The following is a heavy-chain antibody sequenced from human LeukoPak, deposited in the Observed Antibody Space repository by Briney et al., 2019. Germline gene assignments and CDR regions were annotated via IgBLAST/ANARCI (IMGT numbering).Heavy chain of an antibody. CDR3: ARGADRITGTTYYMDV. J-gene: IGHJ6*03. Sequence: SETLSLTCTVSGGSISSSSYYWGWIRQPPGKGLEWIGSIYYSGSTYYNPSLKSRVTISVDTSKNQFSLKLSSVTAAETAVYYCARGADRITGTTYYMDVWGKGTTVTVSS. CDR1: GGSISSSSYY. D-gene: IGHD1-7*01. CDR2: IYYSGST. V-gene: IGHV4-39*07.